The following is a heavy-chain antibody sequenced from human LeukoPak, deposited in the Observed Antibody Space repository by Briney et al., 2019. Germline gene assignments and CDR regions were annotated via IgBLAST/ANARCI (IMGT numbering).Heavy chain of an antibody. CDR2: MNPNSGNT. CDR1: GYTFTSYV. V-gene: IGHV1-8*01. CDR3: AIRFSRSSGNAIDY. D-gene: IGHD3-10*01. J-gene: IGHJ4*01. Sequence: ASVNVSCKASGYTFTSYVINGVRPATGQGLNWMEWMNPNSGNTGYAQKFQGRVTMTRNTPISTVYMELSSLRSEDSAVYYCAIRFSRSSGNAIDYWGKGTLVTVAS.